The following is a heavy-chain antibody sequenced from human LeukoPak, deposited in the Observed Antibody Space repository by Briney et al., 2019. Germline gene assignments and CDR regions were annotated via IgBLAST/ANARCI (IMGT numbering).Heavy chain of an antibody. CDR1: GGSFSGYY. Sequence: SETLSLTCAVYGGSFSGYYWSWIRQPPGKGLEWIGEINHSGSTNYNPSLKSRVTISVDTSKKQFSLKLSSVTAADTAVYYCARGRIRFLEYYYYYMDVWGKGTTVTVSS. CDR3: ARGRIRFLEYYYYYMDV. D-gene: IGHD3-3*01. CDR2: INHSGST. V-gene: IGHV4-34*01. J-gene: IGHJ6*03.